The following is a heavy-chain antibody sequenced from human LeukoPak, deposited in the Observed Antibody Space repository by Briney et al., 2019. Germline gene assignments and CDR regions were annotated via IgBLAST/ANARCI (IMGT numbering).Heavy chain of an antibody. V-gene: IGHV3-64D*06. Sequence: GGSLRLSCAASGFTFSTYSMNWVRQAPGKGLEYVSAISSNGGSTYYADSVKGRFTIPRDNSKNTLYLQMSSLRAEDTAVYYCVKERYGSGSYYFDYWGQGTLVTVSS. CDR3: VKERYGSGSYYFDY. D-gene: IGHD3-10*01. CDR2: ISSNGGST. CDR1: GFTFSTYS. J-gene: IGHJ4*02.